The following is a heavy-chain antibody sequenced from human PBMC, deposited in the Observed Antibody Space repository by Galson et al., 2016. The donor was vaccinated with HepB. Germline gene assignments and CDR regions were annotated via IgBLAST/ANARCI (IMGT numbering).Heavy chain of an antibody. CDR1: GYTFTSYD. CDR3: ARSLAARRRTSYYFYGMDV. V-gene: IGHV1-8*01. J-gene: IGHJ6*02. D-gene: IGHD6-6*01. CDR2: LNPNSGNT. Sequence: SVKVSCKASGYTFTSYDIHWVRQAPGQGLEWMGWLNPNSGNTGYAQKFQGRVTVTRNISMTTAYMELSSLRSDDTAVYYCARSLAARRRTSYYFYGMDVWGQGTTVTVSS.